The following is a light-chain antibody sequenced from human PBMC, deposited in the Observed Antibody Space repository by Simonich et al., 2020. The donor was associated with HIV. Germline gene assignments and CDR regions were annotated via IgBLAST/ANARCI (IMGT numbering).Light chain of an antibody. CDR2: WAS. J-gene: IGKJ3*01. CDR1: QSVLYSSNNKNY. Sequence: DIVMTQSPDSLAVSLGERATINCKSSQSVLYSSNNKNYLGWYQQKPGQTPKLLIYWASTRESGVPDRFRGSGSGTDFTLTISSLQAEDVAVYYCQQYYSTPLTFGPGTKVDIK. V-gene: IGKV4-1*01. CDR3: QQYYSTPLT.